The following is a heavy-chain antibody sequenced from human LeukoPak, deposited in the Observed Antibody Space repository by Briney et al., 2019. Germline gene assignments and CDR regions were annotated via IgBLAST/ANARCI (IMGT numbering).Heavy chain of an antibody. J-gene: IGHJ4*02. CDR3: ARGLIEMATIYFDY. Sequence: GGSLRLSCAASGFTFSSYAMSWVRQAPGKGLEWVSAISGSGGTTYYADSAKGRFTISRDNSKNTLYLQMNSLRAEDTAVYYCARGLIEMATIYFDYWGQGTLVTVSS. V-gene: IGHV3-23*01. D-gene: IGHD5-24*01. CDR2: ISGSGGTT. CDR1: GFTFSSYA.